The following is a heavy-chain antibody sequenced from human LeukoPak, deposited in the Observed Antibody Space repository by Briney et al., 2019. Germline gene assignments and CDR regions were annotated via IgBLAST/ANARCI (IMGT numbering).Heavy chain of an antibody. CDR1: GFTFSSYS. J-gene: IGHJ4*02. CDR2: ISSSSSTI. D-gene: IGHD2-8*02. CDR3: AGDGPGGLGIFDY. Sequence: GGSLRLSCAASGFTFSSYSINWVRQAPGKGLEWVSYISSSSSTIYYADSVKGRFTISRDNAKNSLYLQMNSLRAEDTAVYYCAGDGPGGLGIFDYWGQGTLVTVSS. V-gene: IGHV3-48*01.